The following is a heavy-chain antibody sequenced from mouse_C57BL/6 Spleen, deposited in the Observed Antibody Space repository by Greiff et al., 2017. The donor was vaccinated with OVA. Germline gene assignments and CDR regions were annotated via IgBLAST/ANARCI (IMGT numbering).Heavy chain of an antibody. CDR2: IHPNSGGT. CDR3: AREGLYYAMDY. Sequence: QVQLQQPGAELVKPGASVKLSCKASGYTFTSYWMHWVKQRPGQGLEWIGMIHPNSGGTNYNEKFKSKATLTVDKSSSTAYMQLSSLTSEDSAVYYCAREGLYYAMDYWGQGTSVTVSS. V-gene: IGHV1-64*01. CDR1: GYTFTSYW. J-gene: IGHJ4*01.